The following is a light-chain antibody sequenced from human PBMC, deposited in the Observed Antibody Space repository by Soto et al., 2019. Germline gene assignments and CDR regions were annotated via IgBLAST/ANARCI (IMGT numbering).Light chain of an antibody. J-gene: IGLJ3*02. Sequence: QSVLTHSSSASASLGSSVKLTCTLSSRHSSYIIAWHQQQPGKAPRYLMKLEDSGNYNKGSGVPDRFSGSSSGADRYLTISNLQYEDEADYYCETWDSNTRVFGGGTKLTVL. V-gene: IGLV4-60*02. CDR1: SRHSSYI. CDR3: ETWDSNTRV. CDR2: LEDSGNY.